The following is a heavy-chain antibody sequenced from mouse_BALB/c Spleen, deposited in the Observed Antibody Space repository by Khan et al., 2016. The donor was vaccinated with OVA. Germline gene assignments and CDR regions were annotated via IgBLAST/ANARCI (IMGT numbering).Heavy chain of an antibody. D-gene: IGHD2-14*01. CDR1: GYTFTSYT. J-gene: IGHJ3*01. V-gene: IGHV1-4*01. CDR3: VIDGAYYRNDGWFAY. CDR2: INPSNGYT. Sequence: VQLQQSGAELARPGTSMKMSCKASGYTFTSYTIHWIKQRPGQGLEWIGYINPSNGYTNYNQTFKDKATLTADKSYTTAYMHLSSLTSDDSAVFNCVIDGAYYRNDGWFAYWGQGTLVTVSA.